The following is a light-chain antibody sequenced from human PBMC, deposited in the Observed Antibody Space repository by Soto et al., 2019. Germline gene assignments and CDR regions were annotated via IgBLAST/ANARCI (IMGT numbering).Light chain of an antibody. J-gene: IGKJ1*01. CDR2: DAS. Sequence: DIQMTQSPSTLSASVGGRVTITCRASQSISSWLAWYQQKPGKAPKLLIYDASSLESGVPSRFSGSGSGTEFTLTISSLEPEDSAVYYCHQRQSWPRTFGQGTKVDIK. CDR1: QSISSW. CDR3: HQRQSWPRT. V-gene: IGKV1-5*01.